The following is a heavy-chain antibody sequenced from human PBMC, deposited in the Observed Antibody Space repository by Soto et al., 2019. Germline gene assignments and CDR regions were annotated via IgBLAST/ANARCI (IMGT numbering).Heavy chain of an antibody. D-gene: IGHD5-12*01. CDR3: AREEWLRRYYFDY. J-gene: IGHJ4*02. CDR2: TYYSGST. Sequence: KPSETLSLTCTVAGGSISSSSYYWGWIRQPPGKGLEWIGSTYYSGSTYYNPSLKSRVTISVDTSKNQVSLKLSSVTAADTAVYYCAREEWLRRYYFDYWGQGTLVTVSS. CDR1: GGSISSSSYY. V-gene: IGHV4-39*02.